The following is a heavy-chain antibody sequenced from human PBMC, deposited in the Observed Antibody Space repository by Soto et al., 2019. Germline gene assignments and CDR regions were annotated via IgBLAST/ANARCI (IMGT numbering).Heavy chain of an antibody. D-gene: IGHD2-2*01. J-gene: IGHJ6*03. Sequence: EVQLLESGGGLVQPGGSLRLSCAASGFTFSSYSMSWVRQSPGKGLEWVSAISGSGSSTYYADSVKGRFTISRDNSKNTLYLQMNSLRAEDTAVYYCPKEKARPNSTSSIPPGDLGYYMDVWGKGTTVTVSS. CDR2: ISGSGSST. CDR3: PKEKARPNSTSSIPPGDLGYYMDV. CDR1: GFTFSSYS. V-gene: IGHV3-23*01.